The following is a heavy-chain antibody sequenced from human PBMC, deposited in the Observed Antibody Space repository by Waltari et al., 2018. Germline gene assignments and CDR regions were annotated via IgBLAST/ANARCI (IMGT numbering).Heavy chain of an antibody. D-gene: IGHD3-22*01. CDR2: ITSEGRTQ. CDR1: GFTFSRYW. CDR3: ARVATKTYSSPVPGRPYYYGMDV. Sequence: EEQLVESGGGLAQPGESLRLSCAASGFTFSRYWMDWVRQAPGKGLVWVSRITSEGRTQTYADTVKGRFTITRDNGKNTLYVQMNRLRPGDTAVYYCARVATKTYSSPVPGRPYYYGMDVWGQGTTVTVSS. V-gene: IGHV3-74*01. J-gene: IGHJ6*02.